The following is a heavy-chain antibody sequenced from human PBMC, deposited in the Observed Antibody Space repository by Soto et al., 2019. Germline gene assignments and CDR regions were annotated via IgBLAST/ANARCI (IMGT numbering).Heavy chain of an antibody. D-gene: IGHD3-10*01. J-gene: IGHJ6*02. CDR1: GYTFTSYG. V-gene: IGHV1-18*01. Sequence: QVQLVQSGAEVKKPGASVKVSCKASGYTFTSYGISWVRQAPGQGLEWMGWISAYNGNTNYAQKLQGRVTMTTDTSTITAYRELRSLRSDDTAVYYCASVRSIGGYYYGMDVWGQGTTVTVSS. CDR3: ASVRSIGGYYYGMDV. CDR2: ISAYNGNT.